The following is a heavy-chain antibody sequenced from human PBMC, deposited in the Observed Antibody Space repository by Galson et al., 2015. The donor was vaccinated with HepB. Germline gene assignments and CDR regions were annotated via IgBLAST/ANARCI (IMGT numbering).Heavy chain of an antibody. CDR2: ISYDGSNK. CDR3: AKDSDGDYVFVFDY. Sequence: SLRLSCAASGFTFSSYGMHWVRQAPGKGLEWVAVISYDGSNKYYADSVKGRFTISRGNSKNTLYLQMNSLRAEDTAVYYCAKDSDGDYVFVFDYWGQGTLVTVSS. V-gene: IGHV3-30*18. J-gene: IGHJ4*02. D-gene: IGHD4-17*01. CDR1: GFTFSSYG.